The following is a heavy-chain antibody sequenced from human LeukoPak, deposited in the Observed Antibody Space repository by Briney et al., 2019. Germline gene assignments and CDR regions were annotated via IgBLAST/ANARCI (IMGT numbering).Heavy chain of an antibody. D-gene: IGHD4-17*01. J-gene: IGHJ6*02. CDR1: GFTFSSYS. CDR3: ARVMTTVPPYYYYGMDV. CDR2: ISSSSSYI. Sequence: GGSLRLSCAASGFTFSSYSMNWVRQAPGKGLEWVSSISSSSSYIYYADSVKGRFTISRDNAKNSLYLQMNSLRAEDTAVYYCARVMTTVPPYYYYGMDVWGQGTTVTVSS. V-gene: IGHV3-21*01.